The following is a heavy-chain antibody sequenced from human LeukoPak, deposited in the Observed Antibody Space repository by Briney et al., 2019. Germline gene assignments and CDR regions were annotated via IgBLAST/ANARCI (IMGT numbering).Heavy chain of an antibody. CDR2: INSDGSST. CDR3: ARGGVHCSSTSCYEPPLDY. Sequence: GGSLRLSCAASGFTFSSYWMHWVRHAPGKGLVWVSRINSDGSSTNYADSVKGRFTISRDNAKNTLYLQMNSLRAEDTAVYYCARGGVHCSSTSCYEPPLDYWGQGTLVTVSS. D-gene: IGHD2-2*01. J-gene: IGHJ4*02. CDR1: GFTFSSYW. V-gene: IGHV3-74*01.